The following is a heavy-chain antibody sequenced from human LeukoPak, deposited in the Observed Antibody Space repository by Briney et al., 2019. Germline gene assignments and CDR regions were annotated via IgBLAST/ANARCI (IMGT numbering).Heavy chain of an antibody. V-gene: IGHV4-34*01. Sequence: PSGTLSLTCAVYGESLNSYYCSWVRQPPGEGLEWIGEIYESGTTEYNPSLKSRVTISMVPSKQQFSLSLSSVTAADTAVYYCARGAWATRLGSWGLGTTVIVSS. CDR1: GESLNSYY. D-gene: IGHD2-15*01. J-gene: IGHJ4*02. CDR3: ARGAWATRLGS. CDR2: IYESGTT.